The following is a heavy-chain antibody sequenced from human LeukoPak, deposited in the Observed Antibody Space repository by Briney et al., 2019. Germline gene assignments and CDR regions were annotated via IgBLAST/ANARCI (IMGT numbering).Heavy chain of an antibody. CDR1: GGSISSYY. CDR2: IYYSGST. V-gene: IGHV4-59*01. J-gene: IGHJ4*02. D-gene: IGHD3-22*01. CDR3: ARYYYDSSGYQYYAY. Sequence: SETLSLTCTVSGGSISSYYWSWIRQPPGKGLEWIGYIYYSGSTNYNPSLKSRVTISVDTSKNQFSLKLSSVTAADTAVYYCARYYYDSSGYQYYAYWGQGTLVTVSS.